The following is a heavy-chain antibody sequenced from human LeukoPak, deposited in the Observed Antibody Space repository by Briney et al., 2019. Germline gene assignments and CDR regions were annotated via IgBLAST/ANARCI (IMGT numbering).Heavy chain of an antibody. D-gene: IGHD3-10*01. Sequence: PSETLSLTCAVSGGSISSGGYSWSWIRQPPGKGLEWIGYIYYSGSTYYNPSLKSRVTISVDTSKNQFSLKLSSVTAADTAVYYCARLPTMVRARPDYWGQGTLVTVSS. CDR3: ARLPTMVRARPDY. CDR2: IYYSGST. CDR1: GGSISSGGYS. V-gene: IGHV4-30-4*07. J-gene: IGHJ4*02.